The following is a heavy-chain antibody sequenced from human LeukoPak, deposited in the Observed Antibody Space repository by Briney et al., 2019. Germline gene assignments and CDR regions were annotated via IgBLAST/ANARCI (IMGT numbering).Heavy chain of an antibody. Sequence: SETLSLTCTVSGGSISSYYWSWIRKPPGKGLEWIGYIYYSGSTSYHPSLKSRVTISVDTSKNQFSLKLSSVTAADTAVYYCARDLRTDDYYYYDMDVWGQGTTVTVSS. CDR1: GGSISSYY. CDR2: IYYSGST. D-gene: IGHD3/OR15-3a*01. J-gene: IGHJ6*02. V-gene: IGHV4-59*01. CDR3: ARDLRTDDYYYYDMDV.